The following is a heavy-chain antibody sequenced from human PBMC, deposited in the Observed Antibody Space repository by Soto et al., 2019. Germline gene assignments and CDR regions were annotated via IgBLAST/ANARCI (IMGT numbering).Heavy chain of an antibody. CDR2: ISSNGGST. V-gene: IGHV3-64D*08. D-gene: IGHD6-13*01. Sequence: QLGGPLRLSCSASGFTFSSYAMHWVRQAPGKGLEYVSAISSNGGSTYYADSVKGRFTISRDNSKNTLYLQMSSLRAEDTAVYYCVRGYSSSWSLVYYYYGMDVWGQGTTVTVSS. CDR1: GFTFSSYA. CDR3: VRGYSSSWSLVYYYYGMDV. J-gene: IGHJ6*02.